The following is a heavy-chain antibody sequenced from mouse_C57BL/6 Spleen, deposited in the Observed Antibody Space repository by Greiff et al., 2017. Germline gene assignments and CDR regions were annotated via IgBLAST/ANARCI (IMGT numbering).Heavy chain of an antibody. CDR3: TSRNWDHFGY. D-gene: IGHD4-1*01. V-gene: IGHV1-15*01. Sequence: QVQLQQSGAELVRPGASVTLSCKASGYTFTDYEMHWVKQTPVHGLEWIGAIDPETGGTAYNQKFKGKAILTADKSSSPAYMELRSLTSEDSAVYYCTSRNWDHFGYWGQGTTLTVSS. CDR1: GYTFTDYE. CDR2: IDPETGGT. J-gene: IGHJ2*01.